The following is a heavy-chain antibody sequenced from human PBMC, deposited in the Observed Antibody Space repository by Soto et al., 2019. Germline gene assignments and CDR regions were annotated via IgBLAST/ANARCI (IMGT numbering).Heavy chain of an antibody. J-gene: IGHJ5*02. D-gene: IGHD3-22*01. CDR1: GFSFTTYG. Sequence: PGGSLRLSCAASGFSFTTYGMSWVRQAPGKGLEWVSDISSTGLYTYLADSVKGRFTISRDNSKNTLYLQMNSLRVDGTAVYFCTKSWLFEKNWFDPWGQGTLVTAPQ. CDR3: TKSWLFEKNWFDP. V-gene: IGHV3-23*01. CDR2: ISSTGLYT.